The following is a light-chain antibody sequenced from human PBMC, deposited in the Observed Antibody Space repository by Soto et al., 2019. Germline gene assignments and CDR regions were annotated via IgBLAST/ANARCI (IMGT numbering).Light chain of an antibody. J-gene: IGKJ3*01. V-gene: IGKV3-20*01. CDR3: QHYGESFPFS. CDR1: QRTSRDY. CDR2: DTS. Sequence: ELVMTPSRGTLSSSPGVRASISWGSGQRTSRDYLGWWHNKPGQAPRILIYDTSSRATGVPERFSSSGSGTDFTLTTSSLEPEDCASYDCQHYGESFPFSLGPGTKVDI.